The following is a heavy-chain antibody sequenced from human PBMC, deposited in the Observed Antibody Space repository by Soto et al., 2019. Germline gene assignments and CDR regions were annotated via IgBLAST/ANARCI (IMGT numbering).Heavy chain of an antibody. D-gene: IGHD6-6*01. CDR2: IYYSGST. J-gene: IGHJ5*02. Sequence: QLQLQESGPGLVKPSETLSLTCTVSGGSISRSTYYWGWIRQPPGKGLEWIGSIYYSGSTCYNPSLKSRVTISVDTSKNQFSLKLSSVTAADTAVYFCVTNIEYSSSPFDPWGQGTLVTVSS. CDR3: VTNIEYSSSPFDP. CDR1: GGSISRSTYY. V-gene: IGHV4-39*01.